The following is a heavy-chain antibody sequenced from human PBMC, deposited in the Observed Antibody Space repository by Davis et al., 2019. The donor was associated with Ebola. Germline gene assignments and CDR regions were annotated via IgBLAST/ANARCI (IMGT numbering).Heavy chain of an antibody. CDR3: AKDIFGTGATYFDY. Sequence: GESLKISCAASGFTFSSYGMHWVRQAPGKGLEWVAVISYDGSNKYYADSVKGRFTISRDNSKNTLYLQMNSLRAEDTALYYCAKDIFGTGATYFDYWGQGTLVTVSS. J-gene: IGHJ4*02. V-gene: IGHV3-30*18. CDR1: GFTFSSYG. CDR2: ISYDGSNK. D-gene: IGHD2-8*02.